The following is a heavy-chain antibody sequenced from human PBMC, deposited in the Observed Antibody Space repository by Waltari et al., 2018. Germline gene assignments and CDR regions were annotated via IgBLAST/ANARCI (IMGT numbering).Heavy chain of an antibody. CDR3: ARQKYHGSGSYSSYYYAMDV. D-gene: IGHD3-10*01. CDR2: IHPGDSDT. V-gene: IGHV5-51*01. Sequence: EVQLVQSGAEVKKPGESLKISCQGSEYRFTSYWIGWVRQMPGKGLEWMGIIHPGDSDTRYSPSFQGQVTISVDKSINTAYLQWRSLKASDTALYYCARQKYHGSGSYSSYYYAMDVWGQGTTVTVSS. CDR1: EYRFTSYW. J-gene: IGHJ6*02.